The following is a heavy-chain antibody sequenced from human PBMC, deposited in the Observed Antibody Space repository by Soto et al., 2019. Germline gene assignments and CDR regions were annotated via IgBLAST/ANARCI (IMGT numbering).Heavy chain of an antibody. CDR1: GFTFSSYA. D-gene: IGHD2-2*01. CDR2: ISYDGSNK. V-gene: IGHV3-30-3*01. J-gene: IGHJ4*02. CDR3: ARDPARYYFDY. Sequence: QVQLVESGGGVVQPGRSLRLSCAASGFTFSSYAMHWVRQAPGKGLEWVAGISYDGSNKYYADSVKGRFTISRDNSKNTLYLQMNSLRAEDTDVYYFARDPARYYFDYWCQGTLVSVSS.